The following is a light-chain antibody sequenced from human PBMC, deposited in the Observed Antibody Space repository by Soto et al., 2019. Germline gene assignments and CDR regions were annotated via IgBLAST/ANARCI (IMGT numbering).Light chain of an antibody. J-gene: IGKJ4*01. CDR1: QDIKKY. V-gene: IGKV1-33*01. CDR3: QHYDNLPPLS. Sequence: DIQMTQSPSSLSASVGDRVTITCQASQDIKKYVNWYQQKPGKAPNLLIYDESNLKTGVPSRFSGSGSGTHCTFTISSLQPEDIATYYCQHYDNLPPLSFGGGTKVEIK. CDR2: DES.